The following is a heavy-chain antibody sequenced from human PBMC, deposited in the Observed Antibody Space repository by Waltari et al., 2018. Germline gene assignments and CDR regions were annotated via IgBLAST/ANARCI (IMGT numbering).Heavy chain of an antibody. D-gene: IGHD6-19*01. J-gene: IGHJ3*02. V-gene: IGHV3-23*03. Sequence: EVQLVESGGGLVKPGGSLRLSCAASGFTFSSYAMSWVRQAPGKGLEWVSVIYSGGSTYYADSVKGRFTISRDNSKNTLYLQMNSLRAEDTAVYYCARVYSSGWPNPIIDAFDIWGQGTMVTVSS. CDR3: ARVYSSGWPNPIIDAFDI. CDR2: IYSGGST. CDR1: GFTFSSYA.